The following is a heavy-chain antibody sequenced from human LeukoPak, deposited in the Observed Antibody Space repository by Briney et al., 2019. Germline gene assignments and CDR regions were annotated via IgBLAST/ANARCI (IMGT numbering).Heavy chain of an antibody. CDR1: GFTFSSYE. CDR3: ARSLDSSGYYGRRYYFDY. V-gene: IGHV4-39*07. J-gene: IGHJ4*02. Sequence: LRLSCAASGFTFSSYEMNWVRQAPGKGLEWIGSIYYSGSTYYNPSLKSRVTISVDTSKNQFSLKLSSVTAADTAVYYCARSLDSSGYYGRRYYFDYWDQGTLVTVPS. CDR2: IYYSGST. D-gene: IGHD3-22*01.